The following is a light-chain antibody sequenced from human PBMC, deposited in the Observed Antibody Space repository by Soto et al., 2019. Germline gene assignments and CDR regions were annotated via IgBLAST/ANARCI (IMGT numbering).Light chain of an antibody. Sequence: EIVLTQSPVTLSLSPGEGATLSCRASQSLDSNYLAWYQQKPGQAPRLLIYGASSRAPGIPDRFSGSGSGTDFTLTISRLEPEDFAVYHCQRYGGSPGTFGQGTKVEIK. CDR2: GAS. V-gene: IGKV3-20*01. CDR3: QRYGGSPGT. J-gene: IGKJ1*01. CDR1: QSLDSNY.